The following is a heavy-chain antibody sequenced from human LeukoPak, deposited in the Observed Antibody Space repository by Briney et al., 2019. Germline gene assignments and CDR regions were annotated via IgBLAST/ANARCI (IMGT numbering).Heavy chain of an antibody. J-gene: IGHJ6*03. CDR2: ISTSGGTK. CDR1: GFTFSSFE. D-gene: IGHD6-19*01. Sequence: PGGSLRLSCAASGFTFSSFEMNWVRQAPGRGLEWLSHISTSGGTKYYADSVKGRFTISRDNAENSVYLQMSGLTAEDTGLYYCARDATIAVGWVYMDVWGKGTTVTISS. CDR3: ARDATIAVGWVYMDV. V-gene: IGHV3-48*03.